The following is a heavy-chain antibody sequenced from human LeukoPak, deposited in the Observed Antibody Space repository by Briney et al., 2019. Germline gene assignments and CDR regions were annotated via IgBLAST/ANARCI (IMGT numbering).Heavy chain of an antibody. CDR3: AKDTMKRYDGSVFRYYYYYMDV. Sequence: GGSLRLSCAASGFTFSYYSMNWVRQAPGKGLEWVSAISPGGDDTYYADSVKGRFTISRDNSKNTLFLQMNSLRAEDTAVYYCAKDTMKRYDGSVFRYYYYYMDVWGKGTTVTVSS. CDR1: GFTFSYYS. J-gene: IGHJ6*03. V-gene: IGHV3-23*01. CDR2: ISPGGDDT. D-gene: IGHD3-22*01.